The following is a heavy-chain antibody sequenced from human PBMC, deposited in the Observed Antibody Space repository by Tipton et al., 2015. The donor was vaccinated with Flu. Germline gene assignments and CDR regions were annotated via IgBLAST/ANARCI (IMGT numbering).Heavy chain of an antibody. CDR2: IHHSESTY. CDR1: GYSISSGYY. J-gene: IGHJ4*02. V-gene: IGHV4-38-2*01. D-gene: IGHD3-10*01. CDR3: ARTFGSGTYYRMLFDY. Sequence: LRLSCAVSGYSISSGYYWGWIRQPPGKGLEWIGNIHHSESTYYYNPSLHSRVTISVDTSKNQFSLRLSSVTAADTAVYYCARTFGSGTYYRMLFDYWGQGTLVTVSS.